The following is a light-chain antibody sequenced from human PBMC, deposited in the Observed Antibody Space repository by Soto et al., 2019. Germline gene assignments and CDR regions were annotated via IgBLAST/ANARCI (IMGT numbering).Light chain of an antibody. V-gene: IGKV1-12*01. CDR3: QQAHIFPLT. J-gene: IGKJ4*01. Sequence: SQDVNTWLAWYQQKPGRAPNLLIFAASSLQSGVPSRFSGNGSGTHFTLSISSLQPEDFATYYCQQAHIFPLTFGGGTKVDIK. CDR1: QDVNTW. CDR2: AAS.